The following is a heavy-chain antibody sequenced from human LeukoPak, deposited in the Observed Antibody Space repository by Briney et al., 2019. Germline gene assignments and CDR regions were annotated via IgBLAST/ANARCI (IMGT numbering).Heavy chain of an antibody. CDR3: AKGRGRSSWYYFDY. V-gene: IGHV3-23*01. J-gene: IGHJ4*02. D-gene: IGHD6-13*01. CDR2: ISGSGGST. Sequence: GGSLRLSCAASAFTFSSYAMSWVRQAPGKGLEWVSAISGSGGSTYYADSVKGRFTISRDNSKNTLYLQMNSLRAEDTAVYYCAKGRGRSSWYYFDYWGQGTLVTVSS. CDR1: AFTFSSYA.